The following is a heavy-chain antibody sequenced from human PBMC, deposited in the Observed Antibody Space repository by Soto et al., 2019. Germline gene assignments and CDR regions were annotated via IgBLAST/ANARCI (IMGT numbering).Heavy chain of an antibody. CDR3: MTSVTTHDY. J-gene: IGHJ4*02. Sequence: ESGGGLVQPGGSLRLSCAASGFTLSSYWMNWVRLAPGKGLEWVANIKQDGSQKNYVESVKGRFTISRDNAKNSLYLQMSSLRAEDTAVYYCMTSVTTHDYWGQGTLVTVSS. CDR2: IKQDGSQK. V-gene: IGHV3-7*01. D-gene: IGHD4-17*01. CDR1: GFTLSSYW.